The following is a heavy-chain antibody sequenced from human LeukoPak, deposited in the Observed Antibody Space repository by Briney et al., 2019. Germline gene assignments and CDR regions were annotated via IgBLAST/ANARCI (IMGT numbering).Heavy chain of an antibody. D-gene: IGHD4-11*01. V-gene: IGHV1-2*02. J-gene: IGHJ6*03. CDR1: GYTFTGYY. Sequence: ASVKVSXKASGYTFTGYYMHWVRQAPGQGLEWMGWINPNSDGTNYAQKFQGRVTMTRDTSISTAYMELSRLRSDDTAVYYCARVSKDYMDVWGKGTTVTVSS. CDR2: INPNSDGT. CDR3: ARVSKDYMDV.